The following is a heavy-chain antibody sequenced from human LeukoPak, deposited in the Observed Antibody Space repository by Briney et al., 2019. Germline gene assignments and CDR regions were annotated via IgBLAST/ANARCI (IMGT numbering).Heavy chain of an antibody. CDR2: MNPNSGNT. Sequence: GASVKVSCKASGYTFTTYDINWVRQATGQGLEWMAWMNPNSGNTGYAQKLQGRVTMTRNTSISTAYMELSSLSSEDTAVYYCARVAGNCGGDCYRLVYWGQGTLVTVAS. V-gene: IGHV1-8*01. D-gene: IGHD2-21*01. J-gene: IGHJ4*02. CDR1: GYTFTTYD. CDR3: ARVAGNCGGDCYRLVY.